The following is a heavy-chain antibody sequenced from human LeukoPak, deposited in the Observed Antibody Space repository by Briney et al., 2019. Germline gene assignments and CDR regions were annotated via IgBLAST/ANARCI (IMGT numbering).Heavy chain of an antibody. V-gene: IGHV1-69*04. Sequence: GASVKVSFKASGGTFSSYAISWVRQAPGQGLEWMGRIIPILGIANYAQKFQGGVTITADKSTSTAYMELSSLRSEDTAVYYCARAWAYDYSNYGFDYWGQGTLVTVSS. D-gene: IGHD4-4*01. J-gene: IGHJ4*02. CDR2: IIPILGIA. CDR3: ARAWAYDYSNYGFDY. CDR1: GGTFSSYA.